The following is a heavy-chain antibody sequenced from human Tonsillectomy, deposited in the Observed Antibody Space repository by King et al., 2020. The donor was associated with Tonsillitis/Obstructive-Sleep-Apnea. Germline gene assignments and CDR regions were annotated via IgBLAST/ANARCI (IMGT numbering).Heavy chain of an antibody. V-gene: IGHV3-30*04. Sequence: QEQLVQSGGGVVQPGRSLRLSCAASGFTFSNYAMYWVRQAPGKGLEWVAVTSNDGSDKYYADSVKGRFTISRDNSKNTVYLQMNSLRPEDRAVYYCARDLDSWGGYFHYYYGMDVWGQGTTVTVSS. CDR1: GFTFSNYA. J-gene: IGHJ6*02. CDR2: TSNDGSDK. D-gene: IGHD3-3*01. CDR3: ARDLDSWGGYFHYYYGMDV.